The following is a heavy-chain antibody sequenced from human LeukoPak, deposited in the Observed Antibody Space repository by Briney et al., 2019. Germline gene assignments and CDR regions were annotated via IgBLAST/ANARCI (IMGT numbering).Heavy chain of an antibody. CDR2: IKEDGSEK. CDR3: ARDTYRFFDY. Sequence: GGSLRLSCGASGFTFSSYWMGWVRRAPGKGLEWVANIKEDGSEKYYVDSVKGRFTISRDNAKNSLYLQMNSLRAEDTAVYYCARDTYRFFDYWGQGTLVTLSS. J-gene: IGHJ4*02. CDR1: GFTFSSYW. V-gene: IGHV3-7*01. D-gene: IGHD3-16*02.